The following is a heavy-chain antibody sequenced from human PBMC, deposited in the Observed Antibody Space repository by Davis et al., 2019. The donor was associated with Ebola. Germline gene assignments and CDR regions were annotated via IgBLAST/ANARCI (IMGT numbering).Heavy chain of an antibody. J-gene: IGHJ5*02. CDR2: MNPNSGNT. CDR3: ARAPSYRSSKWDWLDP. V-gene: IGHV1-8*01. Sequence: ASVKVSCKTSGYTFTSYDINWVRQATGQGLEWMGWMNPNSGNTGYAQKFQGRVTMTRNTSISKAYMELSSLRFEDTAVYYCARAPSYRSSKWDWLDPWGQGTLVTVSS. CDR1: GYTFTSYD. D-gene: IGHD1-26*01.